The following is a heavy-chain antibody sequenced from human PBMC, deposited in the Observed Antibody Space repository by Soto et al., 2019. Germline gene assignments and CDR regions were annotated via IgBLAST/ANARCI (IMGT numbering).Heavy chain of an antibody. V-gene: IGHV5-51*01. CDR2: IYPGDSDT. D-gene: IGHD3-22*01. CDR3: ARAVRVRYDSSGRWLDP. Sequence: GESLKISCKGSGYSFTSYWIGWVRQMPGKGLEWMGIIYPGDSDTRYSPSFQGQVTISADKSISTAYLQWSSLKASDTAMYYCARAVRVRYDSSGRWLDPWGQGTLVTVYS. CDR1: GYSFTSYW. J-gene: IGHJ5*02.